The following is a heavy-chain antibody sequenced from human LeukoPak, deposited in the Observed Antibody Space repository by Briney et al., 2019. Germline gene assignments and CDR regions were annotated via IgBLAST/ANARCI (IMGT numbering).Heavy chain of an antibody. J-gene: IGHJ4*02. CDR2: ISAYNGNT. D-gene: IGHD3-9*01. CDR3: ARVSGEDGYDILTGYYFDY. CDR1: GYTFTSYG. Sequence: ASVKVSCKASGYTFTSYGISWVRQAPGQGLEWMGWISAYNGNTNYAQKLQGRVTMTTDTSTSTAYMELRTLRSDDTAVYYCARVSGEDGYDILTGYYFDYWGQGTLVTVSS. V-gene: IGHV1-18*01.